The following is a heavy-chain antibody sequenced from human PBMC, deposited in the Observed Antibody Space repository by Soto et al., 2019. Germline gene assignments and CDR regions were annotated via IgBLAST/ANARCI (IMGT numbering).Heavy chain of an antibody. D-gene: IGHD1-26*01. CDR2: IFPLLAMV. J-gene: IGHJ4*02. CDR1: GGDLTNSG. Sequence: QVHLVQSGAEMKKPGSSVKVSCKVSGGDLTNSGISWVRQAPGQGLEWMGGIFPLLAMVDYSQKFQGRVTITADESTNTAYMDLGSLRCEHTAVYYGAKEDGAGFKSWGQGTLVIVSS. CDR3: AKEDGAGFKS. V-gene: IGHV1-69*04.